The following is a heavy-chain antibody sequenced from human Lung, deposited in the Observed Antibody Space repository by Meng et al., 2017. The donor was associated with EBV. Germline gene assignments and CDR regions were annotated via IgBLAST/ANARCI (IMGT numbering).Heavy chain of an antibody. V-gene: IGHV4-31*01. J-gene: IGHJ4*02. CDR2: IYYSGST. CDR3: ARAVDTGYFDY. D-gene: IGHD5-18*01. CDR1: GGSISSGGHY. Sequence: QVQRQGSGPGLVKPSQTLSLTCTVAGGSISSGGHYWSWIRQHPGKGLEWIGYIYYSGSTYYNPSLKRLVSISVDTSNNQFSLKLSSVTAADTAVYYCARAVDTGYFDYWGQGTLVTVSS.